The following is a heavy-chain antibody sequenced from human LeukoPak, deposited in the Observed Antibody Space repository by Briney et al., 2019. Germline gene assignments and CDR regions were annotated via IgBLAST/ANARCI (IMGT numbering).Heavy chain of an antibody. Sequence: SETLSLTCTVSGDSIMNYYWTWIRQPPGKGLEWIGYIYYSGNTNYSPSLKSRVTISIDTSKNQFSLKLSSVTAADTAVYYCAAAKGYCSTGVCYPWVRPEYWGQGTLVTVSS. J-gene: IGHJ4*02. V-gene: IGHV4-59*01. D-gene: IGHD2-8*01. CDR2: IYYSGNT. CDR1: GDSIMNYY. CDR3: AAAKGYCSTGVCYPWVRPEY.